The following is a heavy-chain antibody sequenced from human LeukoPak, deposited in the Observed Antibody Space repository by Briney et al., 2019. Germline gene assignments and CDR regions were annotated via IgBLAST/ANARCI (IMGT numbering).Heavy chain of an antibody. CDR3: AKDPPGSSEY. CDR2: INGGGGTI. D-gene: IGHD3-10*01. CDR1: GLSFDNYA. Sequence: PGGSLRLSCAASGLSFDNYAMTWVRQVPGKGLEWVSGINGGGGTIHYADSVKGRFTVSRDNSKNTLYLQMNSLRAEDTAVYYCAKDPPGSSEYWGQGTLVTVSS. J-gene: IGHJ4*02. V-gene: IGHV3-23*01.